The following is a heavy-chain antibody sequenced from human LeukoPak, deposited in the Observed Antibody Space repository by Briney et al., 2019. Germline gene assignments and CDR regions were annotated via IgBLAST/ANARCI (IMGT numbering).Heavy chain of an antibody. CDR2: IYSGGST. Sequence: GGSLRLSCAASGFTVSSNYMSWVRQAPGKGLEWVSVIYSGGSTYYADSVKGRFTISRDNSKNTLYLQMNSLRVEDTAVYYCARGYSSRNGFDPWGQGTLVTVSS. CDR1: GFTVSSNY. V-gene: IGHV3-53*01. CDR3: ARGYSSRNGFDP. D-gene: IGHD5-18*01. J-gene: IGHJ5*02.